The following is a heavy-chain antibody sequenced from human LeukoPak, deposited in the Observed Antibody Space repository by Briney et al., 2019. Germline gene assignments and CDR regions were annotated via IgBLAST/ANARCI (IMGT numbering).Heavy chain of an antibody. CDR3: ARDRGSDYVYY. V-gene: IGHV4-59*01. CDR1: GGSISSYY. D-gene: IGHD1-26*01. CDR2: IYYSGST. J-gene: IGHJ4*01. Sequence: SETLSLTWTVSGGSISSYYWSWIRQPPGKGLEWIGCIYYSGSTNYNPSLKSRVTISVDTSKNQFSLKLSSVTAADTAVYYCARDRGSDYVYYCGHRTLVTASS.